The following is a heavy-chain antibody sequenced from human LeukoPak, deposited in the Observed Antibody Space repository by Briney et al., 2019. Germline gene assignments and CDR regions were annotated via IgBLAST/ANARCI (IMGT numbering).Heavy chain of an antibody. CDR1: GGSFSSYA. CDR3: ARDGSSSWYRAYFDF. D-gene: IGHD6-13*01. V-gene: IGHV1-69*04. Sequence: SVKVSCKASGGSFSSYAISWVRQAPGQGLEWMGRILPILGIANYAQKLQGRVTIAAEKSTSTAYMELSSLRSEDTAVYYCARDGSSSWYRAYFDFWGQGTLVTVSS. J-gene: IGHJ4*02. CDR2: ILPILGIA.